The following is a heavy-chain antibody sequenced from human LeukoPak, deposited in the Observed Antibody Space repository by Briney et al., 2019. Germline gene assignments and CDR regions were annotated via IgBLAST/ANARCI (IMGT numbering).Heavy chain of an antibody. D-gene: IGHD2-2*02. J-gene: IGHJ4*02. CDR1: GYSFTSEW. CDR3: ARHNSKYQLLYEFDY. Sequence: GESLKISCKASGYSFTSEWIGWVRQMPGKGLEWMGIIYPGDSDTKYSPSFQGQVTISADKSIRTAYLQWSSLKASDTAMYFCARHNSKYQLLYEFDYWGQGTLVTVSS. V-gene: IGHV5-51*01. CDR2: IYPGDSDT.